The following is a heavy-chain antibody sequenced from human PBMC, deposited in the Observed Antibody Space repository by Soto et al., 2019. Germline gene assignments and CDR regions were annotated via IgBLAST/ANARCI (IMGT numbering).Heavy chain of an antibody. CDR2: IYYSGST. CDR3: ARDRKVRGVFRNYYYGMDV. J-gene: IGHJ6*02. D-gene: IGHD3-10*01. V-gene: IGHV4-59*01. Sequence: PSETLSLTCTVSGGSISSYYWSWSRQPPGKGLEWIGYIYYSGSTNYNPSLKSRVTISVDTSKNQFSLKLSSVTAADTAVYYCARDRKVRGVFRNYYYGMDVWGQGTTVTVSS. CDR1: GGSISSYY.